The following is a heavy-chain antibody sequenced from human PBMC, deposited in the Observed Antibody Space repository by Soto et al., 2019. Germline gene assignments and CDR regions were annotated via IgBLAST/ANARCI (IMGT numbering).Heavy chain of an antibody. CDR1: GGTFSSYA. V-gene: IGHV1-69*13. CDR2: IIPIFGTA. J-gene: IGHJ6*02. CDR3: ASLKGGYYYYGMDV. Sequence: SVKVSCKASGGTFSSYAISWVRQAPGQGLEWMGGIIPIFGTANYAQKFQGRVTITADESTSTAYMELSSLRSEDTAVYYCASLKGGYYYYGMDVWGQGXTVTVYS. D-gene: IGHD3-16*01.